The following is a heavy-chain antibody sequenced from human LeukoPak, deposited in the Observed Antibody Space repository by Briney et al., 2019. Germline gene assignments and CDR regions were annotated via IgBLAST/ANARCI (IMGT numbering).Heavy chain of an antibody. CDR3: TTDPLQYCSSTSCYFGDAFDI. D-gene: IGHD2-2*01. CDR2: IKSKTDGGTT. V-gene: IGHV3-15*01. CDR1: GFTFSNAW. J-gene: IGHJ3*02. Sequence: GGSLRLSCAASGFTFSNAWMSWVRQAPGKGLEWVGHIKSKTDGGTTDYAAPVKGRFTISRDDSKNTLYLQMNSLKTEDTAVYYCTTDPLQYCSSTSCYFGDAFDIWGQGTMVTVSS.